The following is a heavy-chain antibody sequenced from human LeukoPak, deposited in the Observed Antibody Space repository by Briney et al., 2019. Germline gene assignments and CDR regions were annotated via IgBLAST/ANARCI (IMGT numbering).Heavy chain of an antibody. J-gene: IGHJ6*03. Sequence: SVKVSCKASGGTFSSYAISWVRQAPGQGLEWMGRIIPIFGTANYAQKFQGRVTITTDESTSTTYMELSSLRSEDTAVYYCARAPGGGGNGDYYYYYYMDVWGKGTTVTVSS. CDR3: ARAPGGGGNGDYYYYYYMDV. D-gene: IGHD4-23*01. V-gene: IGHV1-69*05. CDR1: GGTFSSYA. CDR2: IIPIFGTA.